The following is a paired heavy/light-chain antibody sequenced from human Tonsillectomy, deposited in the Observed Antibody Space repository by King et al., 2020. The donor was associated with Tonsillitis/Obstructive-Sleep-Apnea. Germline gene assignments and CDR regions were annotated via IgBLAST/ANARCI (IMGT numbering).Light chain of an antibody. Sequence: DIQMTQSPSSLSASVGDRVTITCRASQGITNYLAWYQQKPGKVPKLLIYAASTLQSGVPSRFSGSGSGTDFTLTISSLQPEDVATYYCQKYNSAPRTFGQGTKVEIK. V-gene: IGKV1-27*01. CDR2: AAS. J-gene: IGKJ1*01. CDR1: QGITNY. CDR3: QKYNSAPRT.
Heavy chain of an antibody. CDR2: INRSGST. J-gene: IGHJ1*01. V-gene: IGHV4-34*02. CDR3: ATGPLWFRELLYNAEYFQE. D-gene: IGHD3-10*01. Sequence: QVQLQQWGAGLLKPSETLSLTCAVYGGSLSGYYCSWIRQPPGKGLEWIGEINRSGSTNYNPSLKSRVTISVDTSKNQFSLMLSSVTAADTAVYYCATGPLWFRELLYNAEYFQEWGQGTLVTVSS. CDR1: GGSLSGYY.